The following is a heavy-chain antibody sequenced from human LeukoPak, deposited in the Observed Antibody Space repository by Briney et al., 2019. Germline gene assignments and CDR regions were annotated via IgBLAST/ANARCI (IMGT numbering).Heavy chain of an antibody. CDR1: GGSISSSSYY. CDR2: IYYSGST. J-gene: IGHJ4*02. V-gene: IGHV4-39*07. D-gene: IGHD3-9*01. CDR3: ASQGYDILTGWGAYFDY. Sequence: PSETLSLTCTVSGGSISSSSYYWGWIRQPPGKGLEWIGSIYYSGSTYYNPSLKSRVTISVDTSKNQFSLKLSSVTAADTAVYYCASQGYDILTGWGAYFDYWGQGTLVTVSS.